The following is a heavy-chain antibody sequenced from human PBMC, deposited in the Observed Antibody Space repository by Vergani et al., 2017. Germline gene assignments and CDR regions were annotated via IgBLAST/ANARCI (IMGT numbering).Heavy chain of an antibody. CDR3: ANEADYYGSGSYYSGSYYGMDV. V-gene: IGHV3-30*18. J-gene: IGHJ6*02. D-gene: IGHD3-10*01. CDR1: GFTFSSYG. Sequence: QVQLVESGGGVVQPGRSLRLSCAASGFTFSSYGMHWVRQAPGKGLEWVAVISYDGSNKYYADSVKGRFTISRDNSKNTLYLQMNSLRAEDTAVYYCANEADYYGSGSYYSGSYYGMDVWGQGTTVTVSS. CDR2: ISYDGSNK.